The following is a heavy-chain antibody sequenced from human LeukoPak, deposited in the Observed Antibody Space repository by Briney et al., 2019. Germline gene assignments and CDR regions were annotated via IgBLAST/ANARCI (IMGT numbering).Heavy chain of an antibody. CDR3: ARDASLYHIAVAGRRGYFDY. CDR2: IYNSGST. Sequence: PSETLSLTCTVSGGSISSSSYYWGWIRQPPGKGLEWIGSIYNSGSTYYNPSLKSRVTISVDTSKNQFSLKLSSVTAADTAVYYCARDASLYHIAVAGRRGYFDYWGQGTLVTVSS. CDR1: GGSISSSSYY. D-gene: IGHD6-13*01. V-gene: IGHV4-39*02. J-gene: IGHJ4*02.